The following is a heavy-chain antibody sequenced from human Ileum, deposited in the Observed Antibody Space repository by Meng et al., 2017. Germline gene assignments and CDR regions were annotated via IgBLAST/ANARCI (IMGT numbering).Heavy chain of an antibody. J-gene: IGHJ4*02. V-gene: IGHV4-39*07. D-gene: IGHD3-10*01. Sequence: SETLSLTCSVSGGSISSTSYYWGWIRQPPGKGLEWIGNLFYSGSTYFNPSLKSRFTISVDTSKNHFSLNLSSVTAADTTVYYCARVSGSGSYRFFDYWGQGTLVT. CDR3: ARVSGSGSYRFFDY. CDR1: GGSISSTSYY. CDR2: LFYSGST.